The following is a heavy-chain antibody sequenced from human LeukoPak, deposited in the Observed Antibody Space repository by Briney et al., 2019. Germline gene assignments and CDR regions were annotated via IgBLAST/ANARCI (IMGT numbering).Heavy chain of an antibody. J-gene: IGHJ5*02. CDR2: ISAYNGNT. CDR1: GYTFTSYG. V-gene: IGHV1-18*01. CDR3: ARGGGGYDILTGLNWFDP. Sequence: ASVKVSCKASGYTFTSYGISWVRQAPGQGLEWMGWISAYNGNTNYAQKLQGRVTMTRDTSISTAYMELSRLRSDDTAVYYCARGGGGYDILTGLNWFDPWGQGTLVTVSS. D-gene: IGHD3-9*01.